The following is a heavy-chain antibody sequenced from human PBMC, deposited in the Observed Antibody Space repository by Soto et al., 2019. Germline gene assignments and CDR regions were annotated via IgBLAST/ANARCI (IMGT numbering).Heavy chain of an antibody. CDR1: GFTFSSYA. V-gene: IGHV3-23*01. D-gene: IGHD3-22*01. J-gene: IGHJ4*02. CDR2: ISGSGGST. CDR3: AKDFHYYDSSGYYYFDY. Sequence: GGSLRLSCAASGFTFSSYAMSWVRQAPWKGLEWVSAISGSGGSTYYADSVKGRFTISRDNSKNTLYLQMNSLRAEDTAVYYCAKDFHYYDSSGYYYFDYWGQGTLVTVSS.